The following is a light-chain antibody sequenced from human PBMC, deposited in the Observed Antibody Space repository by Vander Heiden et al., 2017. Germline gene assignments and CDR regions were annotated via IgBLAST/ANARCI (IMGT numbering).Light chain of an antibody. Sequence: VLTQSPDTLSLSPGERATLSCRASQSVSSIHLVWYQQKAGQAPRLLIYNAATRASGTPDRFSGSGSGTDFSLTISRLEPEDFATYYCQQFGSSPWTFGQGTKVEVK. CDR3: QQFGSSPWT. CDR2: NAA. V-gene: IGKV3-20*01. CDR1: QSVSSIH. J-gene: IGKJ1*01.